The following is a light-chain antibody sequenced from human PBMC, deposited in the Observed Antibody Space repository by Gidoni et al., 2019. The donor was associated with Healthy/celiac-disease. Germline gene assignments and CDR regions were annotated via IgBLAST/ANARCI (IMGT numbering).Light chain of an antibody. V-gene: IGKV1-33*01. CDR1: QDISNY. CDR3: QQYDNLPT. CDR2: DAS. Sequence: DIQMTQSPSSLSASVGDRVTITRQASQDISNYLNWYQQKPGKAPKLLIYDASNLETGVPSRCSGSGSGTDFTFTISSLQPEDIATYYCQQYDNLPTFGGGTKVEIK. J-gene: IGKJ4*01.